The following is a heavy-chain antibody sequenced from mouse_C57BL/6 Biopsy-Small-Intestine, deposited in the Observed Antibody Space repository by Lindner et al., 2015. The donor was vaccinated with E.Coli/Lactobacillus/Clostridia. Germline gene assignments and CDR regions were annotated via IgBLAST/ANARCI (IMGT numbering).Heavy chain of an antibody. D-gene: IGHD3-3*01. CDR2: IYPGDGNT. J-gene: IGHJ2*01. V-gene: IGHV1-82*01. CDR3: ARGTRFDY. Sequence: VQLQESGPELVKPGASVKISCKASGYAFSTSWMNWVKQRPGKGLEWIGRIYPGDGNTNYNGKFKDKATLTADKSSSTAYMQLSSLTSEDSAVYFCARGTRFDYWGQGTTLTVSS. CDR1: GYAFSTSW.